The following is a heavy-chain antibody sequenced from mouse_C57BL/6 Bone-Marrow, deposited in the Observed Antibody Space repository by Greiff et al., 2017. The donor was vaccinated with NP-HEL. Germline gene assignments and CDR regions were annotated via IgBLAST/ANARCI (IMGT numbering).Heavy chain of an antibody. Sequence: EVKLVESGGGLVKPGGSLKLSCAASGFTFSSYTMSWVRQTPEKRLEWVATISGGGGNTYYPDSVKGRFTISRDNAKNTLYLQMSSLRSEDTALYYCARRENYYGSSLDWYFDVWGTGTTVTVSS. J-gene: IGHJ1*03. CDR1: GFTFSSYT. V-gene: IGHV5-9*01. D-gene: IGHD1-1*01. CDR2: ISGGGGNT. CDR3: ARRENYYGSSLDWYFDV.